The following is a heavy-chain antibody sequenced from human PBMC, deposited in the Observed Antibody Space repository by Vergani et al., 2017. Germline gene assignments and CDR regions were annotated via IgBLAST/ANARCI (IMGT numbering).Heavy chain of an antibody. CDR3: ARVSYYYYMDV. CDR1: GDSIISRSYY. D-gene: IGHD2/OR15-2a*01. Sequence: QMQLQESGPGLVKASETLSLTCTVSGDSIISRSYYWSWIRQPPGKGLEWIGYIYYSGSTNYNPSLKSRVTISVDTSKNQFSLKLSSVTAADTAVYYCARVSYYYYMDVWGKGTTVTVSS. V-gene: IGHV4-61*01. J-gene: IGHJ6*03. CDR2: IYYSGST.